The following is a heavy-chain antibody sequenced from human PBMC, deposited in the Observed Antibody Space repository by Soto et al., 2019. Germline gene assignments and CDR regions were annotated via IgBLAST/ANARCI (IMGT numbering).Heavy chain of an antibody. CDR3: AREGTGYSAFNL. J-gene: IGHJ3*01. Sequence: GASVKVSCKASGYTVSGYYMHWVRQAPGQGLEWMGRISPKSGGTKYVQKFQGRVTMTRDTYSNTVYMDLNRLTSDDTAVYDCAREGTGYSAFNLWGQGTMVTVSS. V-gene: IGHV1-2*06. CDR2: ISPKSGGT. CDR1: GYTVSGYY. D-gene: IGHD3-9*01.